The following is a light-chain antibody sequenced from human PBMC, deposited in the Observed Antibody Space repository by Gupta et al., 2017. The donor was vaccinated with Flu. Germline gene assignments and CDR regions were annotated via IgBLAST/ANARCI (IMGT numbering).Light chain of an antibody. CDR1: SSNIGNNY. Sequence: QSVLTQPPSVSAAPGQKATIPCSGSSSNIGNNYVSWYQQLPGTAPKLLIYDNNKRPSGIPDRFSGSKSGTSATLGITGLQTGDEADYYCGTWDSSVSSGVFGGGTKLTVL. CDR3: GTWDSSVSSGV. V-gene: IGLV1-51*01. CDR2: DNN. J-gene: IGLJ3*02.